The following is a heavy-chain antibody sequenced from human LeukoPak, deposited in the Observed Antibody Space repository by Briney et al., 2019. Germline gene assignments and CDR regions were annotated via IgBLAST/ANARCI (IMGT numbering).Heavy chain of an antibody. V-gene: IGHV7-4-1*02. CDR1: GYTFTRYT. CDR3: ASRAPRYFDWFDP. D-gene: IGHD3-9*01. CDR2: INTNTGNP. Sequence: ASVKVSCKASGYTFTRYTMNWVRQAPGQGLECMGWINTNTGNPTYAQGFTGRFVFSLDTSVSTAYLQISSLKAEDTAVYYCASRAPRYFDWFDPWGQGTLVTVSS. J-gene: IGHJ5*02.